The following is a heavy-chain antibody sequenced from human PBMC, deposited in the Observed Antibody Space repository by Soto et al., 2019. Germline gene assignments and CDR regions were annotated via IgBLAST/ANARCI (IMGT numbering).Heavy chain of an antibody. CDR1: GFNFNNYA. CDR3: AKGGNKYYDFWSDY. Sequence: EVQLVESGGGLVQPGGSLRLSCAASGFNFNNYAMHWVRQPPGKGLEWVSGINWNSGTVVYADSVKGRFTMSRDSAKNSLYLQMNSLRADDTAFYYCAKGGNKYYDFWSDYWGQGTLVTVSS. CDR2: INWNSGTV. V-gene: IGHV3-9*01. D-gene: IGHD3-3*01. J-gene: IGHJ4*02.